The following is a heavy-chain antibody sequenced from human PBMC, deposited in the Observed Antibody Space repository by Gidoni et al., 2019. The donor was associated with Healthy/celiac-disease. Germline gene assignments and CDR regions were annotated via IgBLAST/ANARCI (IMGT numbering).Heavy chain of an antibody. V-gene: IGHV1-8*01. CDR3: ATLAGSYGGPWFDP. CDR2: MNPNSGNT. D-gene: IGHD1-26*01. Sequence: QVQLVQSGAEVKKPGASVKVSCKASGYTFTSYDINWVRQATGQGLEWMGWMNPNSGNTGYAQKFQGRVTMTRNTSISTAYMGLSSLRSEDTAVYYCATLAGSYGGPWFDPWGQGTLVTVSS. CDR1: GYTFTSYD. J-gene: IGHJ5*02.